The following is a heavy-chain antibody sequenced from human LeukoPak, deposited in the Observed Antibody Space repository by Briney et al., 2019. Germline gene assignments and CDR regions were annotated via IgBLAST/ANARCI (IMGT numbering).Heavy chain of an antibody. Sequence: SQTLSLTCTVSGGSFSRYFWTWIRQTPGKGLEWIGYIDHSGSTNYSPSLQSRVTISIDTSKNQFSLKLNSVTAADTAVYYCAREYFSANYFFYYMDVWGTGTTVTVSS. D-gene: IGHD3-3*01. V-gene: IGHV4-59*01. CDR1: GGSFSRYF. J-gene: IGHJ6*03. CDR3: AREYFSANYFFYYMDV. CDR2: IDHSGST.